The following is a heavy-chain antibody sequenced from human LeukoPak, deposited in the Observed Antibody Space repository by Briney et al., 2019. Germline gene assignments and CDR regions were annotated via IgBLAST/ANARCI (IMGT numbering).Heavy chain of an antibody. J-gene: IGHJ4*02. D-gene: IGHD3-16*01. CDR1: DDSISDYY. Sequence: LETLSLTCTVSDDSISDYYRGWIRQPPGKGLEWIGYFHNSGTSTYNPSLKSRVTISADTSKNQFSLKLNSLTTADTAVYYCTRGAGWLIDYWGQGILVTVSS. V-gene: IGHV4-59*01. CDR3: TRGAGWLIDY. CDR2: FHNSGTS.